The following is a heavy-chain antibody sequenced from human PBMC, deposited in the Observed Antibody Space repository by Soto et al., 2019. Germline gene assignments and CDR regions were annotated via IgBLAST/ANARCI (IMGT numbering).Heavy chain of an antibody. D-gene: IGHD1-20*01. J-gene: IGHJ1*01. CDR3: ARDPRSITGTTSSEDFQH. V-gene: IGHV1-69*01. CDR2: IIPLLGIT. Sequence: QAQRMQSGAEVKKPGSSVKVSCKASGGTFSGYAINWVRQAPGQGLEWMGGIIPLLGITDYGQKFQGRITIAADASTGTAYMDLRGLRSEDTAVYYCARDPRSITGTTSSEDFQHWGQGTLVSVSS. CDR1: GGTFSGYA.